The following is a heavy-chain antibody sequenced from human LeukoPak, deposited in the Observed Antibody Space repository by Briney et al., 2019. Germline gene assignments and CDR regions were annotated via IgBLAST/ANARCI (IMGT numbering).Heavy chain of an antibody. V-gene: IGHV3-72*01. D-gene: IGHD3-22*01. CDR1: GFTFSDHY. J-gene: IGHJ4*02. Sequence: GGSLRLSCAASGFTFSDHYMDWVRQAPGEGLEWVGRTRNKANSYTTEYAASVKGRFTISRDVSKNSLYLQMNSLRTEDTAVYYCARAYERPYYFDYWGQGTLVTVSS. CDR2: TRNKANSYTT. CDR3: ARAYERPYYFDY.